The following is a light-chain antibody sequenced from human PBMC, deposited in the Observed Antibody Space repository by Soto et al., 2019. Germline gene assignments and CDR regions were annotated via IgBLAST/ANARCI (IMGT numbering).Light chain of an antibody. V-gene: IGKV3-15*01. CDR2: GAS. CDR1: QSISRY. Sequence: EIVMTPFPASLSVSPGQRLTLSCRASQSISRYLAWYQQKPGRAPSLLIYGASTMATGVPSRFSGSGSGTDFTLTITSLQPEDIATYYCQQSNSSPRTFGQGTKVDIK. J-gene: IGKJ1*01. CDR3: QQSNSSPRT.